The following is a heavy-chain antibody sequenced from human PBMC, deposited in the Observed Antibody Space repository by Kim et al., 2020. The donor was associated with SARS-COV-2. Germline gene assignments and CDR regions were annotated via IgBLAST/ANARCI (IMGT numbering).Heavy chain of an antibody. CDR3: ARDYISTSRQLGHYYYYGMDV. D-gene: IGHD6-6*01. J-gene: IGHJ6*02. V-gene: IGHV3-33*01. CDR2: IWYDGSNK. Sequence: GGSLRLSCAASGFTFSSYGMHWVRQAPGKGLEWVAVIWYDGSNKYYADSVKGRFTISRDNSKNTLYLQMNSLRAEDTAVYYCARDYISTSRQLGHYYYYGMDVWGQGTTVTVSS. CDR1: GFTFSSYG.